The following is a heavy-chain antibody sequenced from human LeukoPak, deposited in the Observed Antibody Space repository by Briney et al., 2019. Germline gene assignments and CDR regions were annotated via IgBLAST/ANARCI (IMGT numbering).Heavy chain of an antibody. CDR1: GGSIGTYY. D-gene: IGHD2-15*01. Sequence: SETLSLTCTVSGGSIGTYYWSWIRQPPGKGLEWIGEINHSGSTNYNPSLKSRVTISVDTSKNQFSLKLSSVTAADTAVYYCAREGWTRGYCSGGSCYPRPNWFDPWGQGTLVTVSS. CDR3: AREGWTRGYCSGGSCYPRPNWFDP. J-gene: IGHJ5*02. CDR2: INHSGST. V-gene: IGHV4-34*01.